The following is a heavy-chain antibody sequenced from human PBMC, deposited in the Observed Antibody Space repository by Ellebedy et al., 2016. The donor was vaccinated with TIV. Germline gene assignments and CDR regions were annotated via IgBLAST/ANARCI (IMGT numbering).Heavy chain of an antibody. CDR2: IKQDGSET. V-gene: IGHV3-7*01. J-gene: IGHJ3*02. D-gene: IGHD1-26*01. CDR1: GFIFTNYW. CDR3: ARFAVPSFNGNYYNDAFDI. Sequence: GESLKISCTTFGFIFTNYWMSWVRQAPGKGLEWVADIKQDGSETYYVDSVKGRFTISRDNAKKSVYLQMNSLRAEDMAVYYCARFAVPSFNGNYYNDAFDIWGQGTMGTVSS.